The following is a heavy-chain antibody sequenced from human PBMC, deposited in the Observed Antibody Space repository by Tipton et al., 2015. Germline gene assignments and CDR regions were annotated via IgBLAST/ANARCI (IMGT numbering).Heavy chain of an antibody. CDR2: VNPTGATL. V-gene: IGHV3-11*01. CDR3: AGSAKGWLPYYFDY. J-gene: IGHJ4*02. D-gene: IGHD5-12*01. Sequence: GSLRLSCAASRFMFSDYYMTWIRQAPGKGLEWVSSVNPTGATLYYADSVKGRFSISRDNSNNSLFLLVSRPRAEDTAVYYCAGSAKGWLPYYFDYWGQGTLVTVSS. CDR1: RFMFSDYY.